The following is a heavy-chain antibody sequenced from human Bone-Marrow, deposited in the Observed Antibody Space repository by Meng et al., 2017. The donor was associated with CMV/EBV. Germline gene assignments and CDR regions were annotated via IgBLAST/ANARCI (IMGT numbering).Heavy chain of an antibody. CDR1: GFTFSSYS. CDR2: ISSSSSYI. CDR3: ARDLLDWNYVGVGY. V-gene: IGHV3-21*01. J-gene: IGHJ4*02. Sequence: VALGESGGGLVKPGGSLSLSCAASGFTFSSYSMNWVRQAPGKGLEWVSSISSSSSYIYYADSVKGRFTISRDNAKNSLYLQMNSLRAEDTAVYYCARDLLDWNYVGVGYWGQGTLVTVSS. D-gene: IGHD1-7*01.